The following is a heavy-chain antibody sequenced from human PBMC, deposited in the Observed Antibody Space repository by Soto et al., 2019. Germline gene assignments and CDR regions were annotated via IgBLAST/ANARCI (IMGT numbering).Heavy chain of an antibody. CDR2: TYYRSKWYN. CDR3: AREQLVLGTLNWFDP. V-gene: IGHV6-1*01. D-gene: IGHD6-13*01. J-gene: IGHJ5*02. Sequence: SRTLSLPCAISGDSVSSNSAAWDWIRQSPSRGLEWLGRTYYRSKWYNDYAVSVKSRITINPDTSKNQFSLQLNSVTPEDTAVYYCAREQLVLGTLNWFDPWGQGTLVTVSS. CDR1: GDSVSSNSAA.